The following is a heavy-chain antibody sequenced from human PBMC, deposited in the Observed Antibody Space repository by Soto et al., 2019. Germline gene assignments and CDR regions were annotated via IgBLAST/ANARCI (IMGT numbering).Heavy chain of an antibody. CDR1: GGSFSGYY. CDR2: INHSGST. Sequence: QVQLQQWGAGLLKPSETLSLTCAVYGGSFSGYYWSWIRQPPGKGLEWIGEINHSGSTNYNPSLKSRVTMSVDTSKNQFSLNLSSVTAADTAVYFCARGRDSTHYDTRGTRRFEHWGQGTPVTVSS. CDR3: ARGRDSTHYDTRGTRRFEH. D-gene: IGHD3-22*01. V-gene: IGHV4-34*01. J-gene: IGHJ1*01.